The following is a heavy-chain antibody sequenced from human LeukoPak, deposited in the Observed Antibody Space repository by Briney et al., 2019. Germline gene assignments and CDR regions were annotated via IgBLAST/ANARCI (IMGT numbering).Heavy chain of an antibody. CDR1: GGSISSGSYY. V-gene: IGHV4-39*01. CDR2: IYYSGST. CDR3: ARRSIFGVVQTFDY. J-gene: IGHJ4*02. Sequence: SQTLSLTCTVSGGSISSGSYYWGWIRQPPGKGLEWIGSIYYSGSTYYNPSLKSRVTISVDTSKNQFSLKLSSVTAADTAVYYCARRSIFGVVQTFDYWGQGTLVTVSS. D-gene: IGHD3-3*01.